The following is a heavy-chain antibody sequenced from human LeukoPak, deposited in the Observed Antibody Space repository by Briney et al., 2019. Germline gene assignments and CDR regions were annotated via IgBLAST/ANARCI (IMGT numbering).Heavy chain of an antibody. CDR1: GFTFSSCA. J-gene: IGHJ4*02. CDR2: ISGSGGST. V-gene: IGHV3-23*01. Sequence: QSGGSLRLSCAASGFTFSSCAMSWVRQAPGKGLEWVSSISGSGGSTYSADSVKGLFTISRDNSKNTLYLQMNSLRAGDTAVYYCAKEGNEIYTYGLFDSWGQGTLVTVSS. CDR3: AKEGNEIYTYGLFDS. D-gene: IGHD5-18*01.